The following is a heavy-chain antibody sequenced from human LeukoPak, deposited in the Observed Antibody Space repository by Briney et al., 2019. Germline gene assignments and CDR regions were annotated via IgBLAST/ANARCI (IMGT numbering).Heavy chain of an antibody. Sequence: SETLSLTCVVSGYSISSSYWWGWIRQPPGKGLEWIGHIYHRGSTYYNPSLKSRVTMSVDMSKKQFSLKLSSVTAVDTAVYYCARGGSTSFGGFDPWGQGTLVTVSS. CDR1: GYSISSSYW. CDR2: IYHRGST. V-gene: IGHV4-28*01. J-gene: IGHJ5*02. CDR3: ARGGSTSFGGFDP. D-gene: IGHD2-2*01.